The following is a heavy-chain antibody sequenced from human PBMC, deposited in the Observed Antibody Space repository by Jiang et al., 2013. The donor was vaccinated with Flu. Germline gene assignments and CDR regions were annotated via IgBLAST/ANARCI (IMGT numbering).Heavy chain of an antibody. D-gene: IGHD4-17*01. V-gene: IGHV4-39*01. CDR2: IYYSGST. J-gene: IGHJ5*02. CDR1: SSSSYV. Sequence: SSSSYVLGLESAQPPREGGVEWIGSIYYSGSTYYNPSLKSRVTISVDTSKNQFSLKLSSVTAADTAVYYCARHSHYGDSNNWFDPWGQGTLVTVSS. CDR3: ARHSHYGDSNNWFDP.